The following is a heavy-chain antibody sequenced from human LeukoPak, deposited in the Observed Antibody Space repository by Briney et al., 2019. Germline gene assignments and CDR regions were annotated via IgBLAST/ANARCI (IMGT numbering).Heavy chain of an antibody. D-gene: IGHD2-2*02. CDR3: AREAPTLYTPDY. V-gene: IGHV4-38-2*02. CDR1: GYSISSGYY. J-gene: IGHJ4*02. Sequence: SETLSLTCTVSGYSISSGYYWGWIRQPPGKGLEWIGSIYHSGSTYYNPSLKSRVTISVDTSKNQFSLKLSSVTAADTAVYYCAREAPTLYTPDYWGQGTLVTVSS. CDR2: IYHSGST.